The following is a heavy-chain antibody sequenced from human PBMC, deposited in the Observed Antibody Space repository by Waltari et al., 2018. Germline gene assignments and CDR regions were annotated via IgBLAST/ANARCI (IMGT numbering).Heavy chain of an antibody. CDR3: ARERELHPYYFDY. CDR2: IYYSGIT. D-gene: IGHD1-26*01. CDR1: GGSISSSSYY. Sequence: QLQLQESGPGLVKPSETLSLTCTVSGGSISSSSYYWGWIRQPPGKGLEWIGSIYYSGITYYNPSLKSRVTISVDTSKNQFSLKLSSVTAADTAVYYCARERELHPYYFDYWGQGTLVTVSS. V-gene: IGHV4-39*07. J-gene: IGHJ4*02.